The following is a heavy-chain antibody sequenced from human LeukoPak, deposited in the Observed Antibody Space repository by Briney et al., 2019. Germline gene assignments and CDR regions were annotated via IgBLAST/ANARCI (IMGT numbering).Heavy chain of an antibody. V-gene: IGHV4-34*01. CDR1: GGSFSGYY. CDR3: ARGAKYYYGSGSYHFDY. D-gene: IGHD3-10*01. CDR2: INHSGST. J-gene: IGHJ4*02. Sequence: SETLSLTCAVCGGSFSGYYWSWIRQPPGKGLEGIGEINHSGSTNYNPSLKSRVTISVDTSKNQFSLKLSSVTAADTAVYYCARGAKYYYGSGSYHFDYWGQGTVVTVSS.